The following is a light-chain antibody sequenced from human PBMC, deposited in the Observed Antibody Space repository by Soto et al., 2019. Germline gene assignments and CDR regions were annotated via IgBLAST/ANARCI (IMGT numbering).Light chain of an antibody. CDR2: EVS. Sequence: DVVMTQPPLSLSVTPGQPASISCKSSQSLLHITGETFLFWYLQKPGQSPQLLIYEVSTRVSGVPDRFSGSGSGTDSTLEISRVETDDVGIYYCMQSTQLPPTFGQGTLLEV. CDR3: MQSTQLPPT. J-gene: IGKJ5*01. V-gene: IGKV2D-29*02. CDR1: QSLLHITGETF.